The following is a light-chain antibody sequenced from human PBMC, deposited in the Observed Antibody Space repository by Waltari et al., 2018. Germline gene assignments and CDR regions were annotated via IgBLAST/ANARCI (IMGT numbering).Light chain of an antibody. V-gene: IGKV3-20*01. CDR3: QQYGTSPLS. J-gene: IGKJ4*01. CDR1: QSVTSS. Sequence: DIVLTQSPGTLSLSPGERATLSCRASQSVTSSLAWYQHKPGQAPRLLIYGAFSRATGLPDRFGGSGSGTDFILTISRVEPEDFAIYYCQQYGTSPLSFGGGTKVEMK. CDR2: GAF.